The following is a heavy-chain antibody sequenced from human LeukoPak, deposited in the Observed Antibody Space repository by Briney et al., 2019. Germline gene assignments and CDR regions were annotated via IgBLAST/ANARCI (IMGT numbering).Heavy chain of an antibody. J-gene: IGHJ2*01. D-gene: IGHD6-19*01. CDR3: ARFHSGPSGWYVLWYFDL. Sequence: PSETLSLTCTVSGGSVTSYYWSWIRQPPGKGLEWTGYIYNSENTKYNSSLESRVTMSEDTSKNQVFLKLSSVTAADTAVYYCARFHSGPSGWYVLWYFDLWGRGTLVTVSS. V-gene: IGHV4-4*09. CDR2: IYNSENT. CDR1: GGSVTSYY.